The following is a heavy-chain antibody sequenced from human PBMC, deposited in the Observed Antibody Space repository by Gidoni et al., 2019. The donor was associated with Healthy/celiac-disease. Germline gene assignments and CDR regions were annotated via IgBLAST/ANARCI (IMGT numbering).Heavy chain of an antibody. J-gene: IGHJ3*02. D-gene: IGHD2-2*01. CDR2: ISSSSTYI. V-gene: IGHV3-21*01. Sequence: EVQLVESGGGLVKPGGSLRLSCAASGFTFSTYSMTWVRQAPGKGLERVSSISSSSTYIYYADSVKGRFTISRDNAKNSLYLQMNSLRAEDTAVYYCAKARYCSTTNCYPGLDDFNIWGQGTLVTVSS. CDR3: AKARYCSTTNCYPGLDDFNI. CDR1: GFTFSTYS.